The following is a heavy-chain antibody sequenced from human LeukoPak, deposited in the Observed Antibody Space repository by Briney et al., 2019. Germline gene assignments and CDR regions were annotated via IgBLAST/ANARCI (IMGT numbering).Heavy chain of an antibody. D-gene: IGHD6-6*01. CDR3: ARMYSSSSWFDP. J-gene: IGHJ5*02. V-gene: IGHV4-34*01. Sequence: PSETLSLTCAVYGGSFSGYYWSWIRQPPGKGLEWIGEINHSGSTNYNPSLKSRVTISVDTSKNQFSLKLSSVTAADTAVYYCARMYSSSSWFDPWGQRTLVTVSS. CDR2: INHSGST. CDR1: GGSFSGYY.